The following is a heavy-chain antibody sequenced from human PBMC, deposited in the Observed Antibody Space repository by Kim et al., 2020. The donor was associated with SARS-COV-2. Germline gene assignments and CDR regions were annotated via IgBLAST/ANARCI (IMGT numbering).Heavy chain of an antibody. CDR1: GFTFSSYE. CDR3: ARDKGVYYGSGTKYPLFDY. CDR2: ISSSGSTI. J-gene: IGHJ4*02. V-gene: IGHV3-48*03. D-gene: IGHD3-10*01. Sequence: GGSLRLSCAASGFTFSSYEMNWVRQAPGKGLEWVSYISSSGSTIYYADSVKGRFTISRDNAKNSLYLQMNSLRAEDTAVYYCARDKGVYYGSGTKYPLFDYWGQGTLVTVSS.